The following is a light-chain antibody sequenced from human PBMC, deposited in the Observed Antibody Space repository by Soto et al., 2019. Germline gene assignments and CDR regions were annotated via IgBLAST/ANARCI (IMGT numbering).Light chain of an antibody. CDR2: GAS. V-gene: IGKV3-15*01. J-gene: IGKJ2*01. Sequence: EVVMTQSPATLSVSPGERATLACRASQSVSRNLAWYQQKPGQAPSLLIYGASTRATGIPARFSGSGTGTEVTLTISSLQSEDFAVYYCHQYHTWPPLSTFGQGKKLES. CDR1: QSVSRN. CDR3: HQYHTWPPLST.